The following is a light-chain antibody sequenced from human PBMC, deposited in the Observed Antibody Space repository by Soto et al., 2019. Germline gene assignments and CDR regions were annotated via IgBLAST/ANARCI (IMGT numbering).Light chain of an antibody. V-gene: IGKV1-5*03. CDR2: KAS. Sequence: DIQMTQSPSTLSASVGDRVTITCRASQSISSWLAWYQQKPGTAPKLLIYKASTLQSGVPSRFSGSEPGTEFTLTIAGLKPDDSPTYYRKQYNDNWTLGKGTKGNIK. CDR1: QSISSW. CDR3: KQYNDNWT. J-gene: IGKJ1*01.